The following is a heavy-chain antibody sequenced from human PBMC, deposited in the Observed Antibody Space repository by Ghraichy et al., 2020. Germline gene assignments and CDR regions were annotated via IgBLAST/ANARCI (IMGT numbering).Heavy chain of an antibody. CDR2: IDQDGSST. Sequence: GGSLRLSCAASGFTFSRYWMHWVRQASGKGLVWVSRIDQDGSSTSYADSVKGRFTISRDNAKNTLYLQMNSLRAEDTTVYYCTRGGLEPVDYWGQGTLVTVSS. V-gene: IGHV3-74*01. CDR3: TRGGLEPVDY. J-gene: IGHJ4*02. D-gene: IGHD1-1*01. CDR1: GFTFSRYW.